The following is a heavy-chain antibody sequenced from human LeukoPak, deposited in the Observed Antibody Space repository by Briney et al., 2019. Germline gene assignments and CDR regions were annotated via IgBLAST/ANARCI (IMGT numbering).Heavy chain of an antibody. CDR2: IGNSGGGT. V-gene: IGHV3-23*01. CDR3: VKRYCSGDTCYSAFDY. D-gene: IGHD2-15*01. CDR1: GFSFSNNA. Sequence: QPGGSLRLSCAASGFSFSNNAMSWVRQAPGNGLEWVSAIGNSGGGTYYADSLQDRFTISRDNSKNTLYLQMNSLRAEDTAVYYCVKRYCSGDTCYSAFDYWGHGTLVTVSS. J-gene: IGHJ4*01.